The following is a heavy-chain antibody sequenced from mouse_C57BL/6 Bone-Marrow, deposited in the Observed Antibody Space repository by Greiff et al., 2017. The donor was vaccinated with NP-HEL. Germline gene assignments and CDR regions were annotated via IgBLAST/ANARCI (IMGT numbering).Heavy chain of an antibody. V-gene: IGHV1-64*01. Sequence: QVQLQQPGAELVKPGASVKLSCKASGYTFTSYWMHWVKQRPGQGLEWIGMIHPYSGGTNYNEKFKSKATLTVDKSSSTAYMQLSSLTSEDSAVYACAGGNYVCCHFADWGKGTLVTVSS. CDR3: AGGNYVCCHFAD. J-gene: IGHJ3*01. CDR1: GYTFTSYW. D-gene: IGHD2-4*01. CDR2: IHPYSGGT.